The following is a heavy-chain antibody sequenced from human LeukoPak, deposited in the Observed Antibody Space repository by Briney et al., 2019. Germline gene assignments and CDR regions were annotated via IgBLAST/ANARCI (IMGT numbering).Heavy chain of an antibody. CDR3: ARGRLGVSGYKDYLDY. D-gene: IGHD5-12*01. CDR2: INTYNGET. Sequence: SVKVSCSSSGYILTNYGIYWVRQAPGQGLEWMGWINTYNGETDYAQNFQGRVTMTTDTSTSTAYMDLRSLTSDDTAVYYCARGRLGVSGYKDYLDYWGQGTLVTVSS. CDR1: GYILTNYG. V-gene: IGHV1-18*01. J-gene: IGHJ4*02.